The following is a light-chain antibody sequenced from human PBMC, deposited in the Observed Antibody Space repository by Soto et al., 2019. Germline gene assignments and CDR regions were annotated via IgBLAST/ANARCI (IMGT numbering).Light chain of an antibody. V-gene: IGKV3-20*01. CDR1: SAVSSIY. CDR3: QQYESSLT. CDR2: GAS. Sequence: ETVLTQSPGTLSLSPGERASLSCRASSAVSSIYLAWYQQKPGQAPRLLIYGASSRATGIPDRFSGSGSGTDFTLTIRRLEPEDFGVYYCQQYESSLTFGGGTRVEIK. J-gene: IGKJ4*01.